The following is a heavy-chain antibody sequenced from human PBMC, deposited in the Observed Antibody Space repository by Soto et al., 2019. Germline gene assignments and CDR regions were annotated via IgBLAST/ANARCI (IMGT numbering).Heavy chain of an antibody. D-gene: IGHD3-10*01. CDR1: GFTFSTYDMSYA. J-gene: IGHJ4*02. CDR3: ARSLGPGSPYFDY. V-gene: IGHV3-23*01. CDR2: LSDST. Sequence: EVQLLESGGGLVQPGGSLRLSCALSGFTFSTYDMSYAMRWVRQAPGKGLEWVSTLSDSTYYADAVKGLFTISTDNSKRRLCIQRNSPRAEDTAVYYCARSLGPGSPYFDYWGQGTLVPVPS.